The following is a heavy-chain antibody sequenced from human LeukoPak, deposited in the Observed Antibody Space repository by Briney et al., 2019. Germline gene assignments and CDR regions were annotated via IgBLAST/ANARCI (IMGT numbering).Heavy chain of an antibody. D-gene: IGHD3-10*01. CDR2: MNPNSGNT. Sequence: AASVKVSCKASGYTFTSYDINWVRQATGQGLEWMGWMNPNSGNTGYAQKFQGRVTMTRNTSISTAYMELSSLRSEDTAVYYCARGHLLWFGEFRPGAWFDPWGQGTLVTVSS. CDR3: ARGHLLWFGEFRPGAWFDP. CDR1: GYTFTSYD. V-gene: IGHV1-8*01. J-gene: IGHJ5*02.